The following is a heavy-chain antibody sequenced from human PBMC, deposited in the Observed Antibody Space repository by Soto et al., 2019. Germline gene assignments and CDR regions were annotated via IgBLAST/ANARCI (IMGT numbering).Heavy chain of an antibody. CDR2: IYWDDDK. CDR3: AHSLYSSGWYGYDAFDI. CDR1: GFSLSTSGVG. D-gene: IGHD6-19*01. Sequence: QIILKESGPPLVKPTQTLTLTCTFSGFSLSTSGVGVGWIRQPPGKALEWLALIYWDDDKRYSPSLKSRLTITKDTSKNQVVLTMTNMDPVDTATYYCAHSLYSSGWYGYDAFDIWGQGTMVTVSS. J-gene: IGHJ3*02. V-gene: IGHV2-5*02.